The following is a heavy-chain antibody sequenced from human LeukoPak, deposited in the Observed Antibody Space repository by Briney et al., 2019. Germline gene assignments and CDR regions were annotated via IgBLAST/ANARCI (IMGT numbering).Heavy chain of an antibody. V-gene: IGHV3-23*01. CDR2: ISGNGGST. CDR1: GFTFRGYA. Sequence: GGSLRLSCAASGFTFRGYAMSWVRQAPGKGLEWVSVISGNGGSTHYADSVKGRYTISRDNSKNTLYPQMNSLRAEDTAIYYCAKAHSSSWYYFGNWGQGTLVTVSS. D-gene: IGHD3-22*01. J-gene: IGHJ4*02. CDR3: AKAHSSSWYYFGN.